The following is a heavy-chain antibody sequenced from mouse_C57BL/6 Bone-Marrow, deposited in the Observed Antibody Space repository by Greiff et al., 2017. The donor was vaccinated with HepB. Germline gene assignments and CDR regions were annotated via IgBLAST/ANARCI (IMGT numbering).Heavy chain of an antibody. Sequence: VQLQQPGAELVRPGSSVKLSCKASGYTFTSYWMDWVKQRPGQGLEWIGNIYPSDSETHYNQKFKDKATLTVDKSSSTAYMQLSSLTSEDSAVYYCARTGDYGSSHVWYFDVWGTGTTVTVSS. CDR2: IYPSDSET. J-gene: IGHJ1*03. V-gene: IGHV1-61*01. D-gene: IGHD1-1*01. CDR3: ARTGDYGSSHVWYFDV. CDR1: GYTFTSYW.